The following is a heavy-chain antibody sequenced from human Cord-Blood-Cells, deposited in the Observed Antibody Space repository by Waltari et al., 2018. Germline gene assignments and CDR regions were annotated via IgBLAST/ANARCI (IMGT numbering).Heavy chain of an antibody. CDR3: ARGVGREPLYYFDY. V-gene: IGHV1-2*02. J-gene: IGHJ4*02. D-gene: IGHD1-26*01. Sequence: QVQLVQSGAEVKKPGASVKVSCKASGYTFTGYYMHWVRQAPGQGIEWMGWVKPKGGGKSYAQKGQGGVTMTRDTSSSTAYMELSRLRSDDTAVYYCARGVGREPLYYFDYWGQGTLVTVSS. CDR2: VKPKGGGK. CDR1: GYTFTGYY.